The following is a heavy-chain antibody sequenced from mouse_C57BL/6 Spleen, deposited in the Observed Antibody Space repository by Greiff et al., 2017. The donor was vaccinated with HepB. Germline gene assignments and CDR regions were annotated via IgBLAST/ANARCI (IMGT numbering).Heavy chain of an antibody. Sequence: EVKLQQSGPGLVKPSQSLSLTCSVTGYSITSGYYWNWIRQFPGNQLEWMGYISYDGSNNYNPSLKNRISITRDTSKNQFFLKLNSVTTEDTATYYCARDGYGFDYWGQGTTLTVSS. D-gene: IGHD2-2*01. V-gene: IGHV3-6*01. J-gene: IGHJ2*01. CDR2: ISYDGSN. CDR1: GYSITSGYY. CDR3: ARDGYGFDY.